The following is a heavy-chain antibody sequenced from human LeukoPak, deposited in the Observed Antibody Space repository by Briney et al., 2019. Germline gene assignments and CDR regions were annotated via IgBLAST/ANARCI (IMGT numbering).Heavy chain of an antibody. J-gene: IGHJ4*02. D-gene: IGHD1-26*01. CDR2: INSDGSST. V-gene: IGHV3-74*01. Sequence: GGSLRLSCAASGFTFGSYGMHWVRQAPGKGLVWVSRINSDGSSTSYADSVKGRFTISRDNAKNTLYLQMNSLRAEDTAVYYCAREGELGAGSYFDYWGQGTLVTVSS. CDR1: GFTFGSYG. CDR3: AREGELGAGSYFDY.